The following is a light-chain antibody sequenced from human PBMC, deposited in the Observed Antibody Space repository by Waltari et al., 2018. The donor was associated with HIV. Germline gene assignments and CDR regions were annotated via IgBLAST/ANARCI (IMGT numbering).Light chain of an antibody. CDR3: ATWDDSLNAWV. J-gene: IGLJ3*02. CDR2: SSH. V-gene: IGLV1-44*01. CDR1: TSTLGNNR. Sequence: QSVVTQPPSVSGTPGQTVTISCSGSTSTLGNNRVSWYQHLPGTAPKLLMFSSHERPSGVPDRFSGSKSGTSASLAISGLQSEDEADYYCATWDDSLNAWVFGGGTKLTVL.